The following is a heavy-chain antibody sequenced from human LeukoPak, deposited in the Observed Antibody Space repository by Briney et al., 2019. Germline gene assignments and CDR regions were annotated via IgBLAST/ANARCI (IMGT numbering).Heavy chain of an antibody. V-gene: IGHV4-38-2*02. CDR3: AREGRGGDSSSWYSWFDP. CDR1: GYSISSGYY. CDR2: LYHSGST. Sequence: SETLSLTCTVSGYSISSGYYWGWLRPPPGKGLEWIGCLYHSGSTYYNPSLKSRVTISVDTSKNQFSLKLGSVTAADTAVYYCAREGRGGDSSSWYSWFDPWGQGTLVTVSS. D-gene: IGHD6-13*01. J-gene: IGHJ5*02.